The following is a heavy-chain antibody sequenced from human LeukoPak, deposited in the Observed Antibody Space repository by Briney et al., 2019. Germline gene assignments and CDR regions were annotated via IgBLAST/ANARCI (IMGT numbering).Heavy chain of an antibody. CDR2: IYYSGST. CDR1: GGSISSSSYY. D-gene: IGHD3-3*01. Sequence: SETLSLTCTVSGGSISSSSYYWGWIRQPPGKGLEWIGSIYYSGSTYHNPSLKSRVTMSVDTSKNQFSLKLSSVTAADTAVYYCARELEGGIFGVVITSYYYYYMDVWGKGTTVTVSS. V-gene: IGHV4-39*07. CDR3: ARELEGGIFGVVITSYYYYYMDV. J-gene: IGHJ6*03.